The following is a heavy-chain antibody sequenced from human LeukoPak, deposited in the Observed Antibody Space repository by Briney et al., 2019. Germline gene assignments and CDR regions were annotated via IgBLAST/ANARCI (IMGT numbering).Heavy chain of an antibody. V-gene: IGHV1-18*01. CDR2: INTLNGNT. CDR1: GYSFTSHG. Sequence: ASVTVSCTSSGYSFTSHGISWVRQAPGQGLEWMGWINTLNGNTNYAQKLQGRVTMTTDTSTSTTYMELRSLGSDDTAVYYCARDGGPSSGSFSSDYWGRGTLVTVSS. J-gene: IGHJ2*01. D-gene: IGHD1-26*01. CDR3: ARDGGPSSGSFSSDY.